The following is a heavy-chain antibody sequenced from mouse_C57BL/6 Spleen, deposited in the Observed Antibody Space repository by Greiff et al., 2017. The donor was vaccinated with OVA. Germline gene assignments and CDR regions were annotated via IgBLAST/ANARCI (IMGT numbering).Heavy chain of an antibody. CDR1: GYTFTSYW. CDR2: IDPSDSYT. Sequence: VQLQQPGAELVKPGASVKLSCKASGYTFTSYWMQWVKQRPGQGLEWIGEIDPSDSYTNYNQKFKGKATLTVDTSSSTAYMQLSSLTSEDSAVYYCARSESNYGAYWGQGTLVTVSA. CDR3: ARSESNYGAY. D-gene: IGHD2-5*01. V-gene: IGHV1-50*01. J-gene: IGHJ3*01.